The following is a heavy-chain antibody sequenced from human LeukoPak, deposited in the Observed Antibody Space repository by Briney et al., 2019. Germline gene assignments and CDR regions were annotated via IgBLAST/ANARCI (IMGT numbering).Heavy chain of an antibody. D-gene: IGHD3-3*01. CDR3: ARGQLRFLEWLSLGY. V-gene: IGHV3-64*01. J-gene: IGHJ4*02. Sequence: PGGSLRLSCAASGFTFSSYAMHWVRQAPGKGLEYVSAISSNGGSTYYANSVKGRFTISRDNSKNTLYLQMGSLRAEDMAVYYCARGQLRFLEWLSLGYWGQGTLVTVSS. CDR1: GFTFSSYA. CDR2: ISSNGGST.